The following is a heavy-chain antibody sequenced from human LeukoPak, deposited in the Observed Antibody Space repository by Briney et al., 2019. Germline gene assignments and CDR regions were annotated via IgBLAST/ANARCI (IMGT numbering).Heavy chain of an antibody. CDR1: GGSISSYY. J-gene: IGHJ1*01. D-gene: IGHD3-22*01. CDR2: VYYTGST. V-gene: IGHV4-59*12. CDR3: AREWSWDNYYDSSGYSQYFQH. Sequence: PSETLSLTCTVSGGSISSYYWNWVRQPPGKGLEWIGYVYYTGSTNYNPSLKSRVTISLDTSKNKFSLKLSSVTAADTAVYYCAREWSWDNYYDSSGYSQYFQHWGQGTLVTVSS.